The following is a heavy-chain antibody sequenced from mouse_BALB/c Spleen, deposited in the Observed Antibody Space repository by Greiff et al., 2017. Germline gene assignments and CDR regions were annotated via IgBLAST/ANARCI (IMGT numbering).Heavy chain of an antibody. CDR1: GYTFTSYV. CDR3: ARSVITTVVAPLGFDY. D-gene: IGHD1-1*01. J-gene: IGHJ2*01. V-gene: IGHV1-14*01. Sequence: EVQLQQSGPELVKPGASVKMSCKASGYTFTSYVMHWVKQKPGQGLEWIGYINPYNDGTKYNEKFKGKATLTSDKSSSTAYMELSSLTSEDSAVYYCARSVITTVVAPLGFDYWGQGTTRTVSS. CDR2: INPYNDGT.